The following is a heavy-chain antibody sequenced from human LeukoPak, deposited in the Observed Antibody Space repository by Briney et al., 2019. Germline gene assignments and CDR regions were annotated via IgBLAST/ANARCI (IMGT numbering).Heavy chain of an antibody. CDR3: ARGNPGNWFDP. V-gene: IGHV3-13*01. CDR2: IGTAGDT. Sequence: GGSLRLSCAASGFTFSSYDMHWVRQATGKGLEWVSAIGTAGDTYYPGSVKGRFTISRENAKNSLYLQMNSLRAGDTAVYYYARGNPGNWFDPWGQGTLVTVSS. J-gene: IGHJ5*02. CDR1: GFTFSSYD.